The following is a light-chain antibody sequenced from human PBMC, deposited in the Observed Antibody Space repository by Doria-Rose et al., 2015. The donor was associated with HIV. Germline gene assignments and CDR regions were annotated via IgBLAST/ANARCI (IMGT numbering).Light chain of an antibody. CDR2: DGS. CDR3: HQYGTSWT. Sequence: TQSPGTLSLSPGERATISCRASQSFSSTYLAWYQRKPGQAPSLLIYDGSTRATGIPDRFSASGSGTDFTLTINRLEPEGFALYYCHQYGTSWTFGQGTKVEI. CDR1: QSFSSTY. V-gene: IGKV3-20*01. J-gene: IGKJ1*01.